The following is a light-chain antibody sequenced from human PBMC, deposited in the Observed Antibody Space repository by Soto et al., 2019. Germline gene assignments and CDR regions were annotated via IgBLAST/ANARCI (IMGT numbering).Light chain of an antibody. Sequence: QSALTQPASVSGSPGQSITISCTGTSSDIGSYNLVSWYQQHPGKAPKLMIYEDIKRPSGVSNRFSGSKSGNTASLTISGLQAEDGADYYCCSYAGGSTYVFGTGTKLTVL. J-gene: IGLJ1*01. V-gene: IGLV2-23*01. CDR3: CSYAGGSTYV. CDR2: EDI. CDR1: SSDIGSYNL.